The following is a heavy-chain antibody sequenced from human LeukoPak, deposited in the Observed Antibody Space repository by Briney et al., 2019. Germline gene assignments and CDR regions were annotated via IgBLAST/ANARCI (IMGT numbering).Heavy chain of an antibody. J-gene: IGHJ4*02. D-gene: IGHD3-3*01. CDR1: GFTFTSYS. V-gene: IGHV3-48*01. CDR3: ARVGGGVDY. CDR2: ISSSGITI. Sequence: GGSLRLSCAASGFTFTSYSLNWVRQAPGEGLEWVSFISSSGITIYYADSVKGRFTISRDNSKNTLYLQMNSLRAEDTAVYYCARVGGGVDYWGQGTLVTVSS.